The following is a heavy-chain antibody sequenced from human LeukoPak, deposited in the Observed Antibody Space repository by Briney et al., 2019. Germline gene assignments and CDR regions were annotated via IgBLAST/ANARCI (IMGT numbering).Heavy chain of an antibody. CDR3: ARAEWRQQLFPFDY. CDR2: IIPIFGTA. V-gene: IGHV1-69*13. CDR1: GGTFSSYA. J-gene: IGHJ4*02. Sequence: APVLVSCTPAGGTFSSYAISWAGQAPGQRLKWMGGIIPIFGTANYAQKFQGRVTITADESTSTAYMELSSLRSEDTAVYYCARAEWRQQLFPFDYWGQGTLVTVSS. D-gene: IGHD6-6*01.